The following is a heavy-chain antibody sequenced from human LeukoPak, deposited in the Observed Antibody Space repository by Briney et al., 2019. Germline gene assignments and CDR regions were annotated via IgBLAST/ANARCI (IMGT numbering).Heavy chain of an antibody. Sequence: SETLSLTCTVSGYSISSGYYWAWIRQPPGKGLEWIGSIYHSGSTYYNPSLKSRVTISVDTSKNQFSLKLSSVTAADTAVYYCARQVGATVAGTSAVFDYWGQGTLVTVSS. CDR1: GYSISSGYY. V-gene: IGHV4-38-2*02. CDR3: ARQVGATVAGTSAVFDY. J-gene: IGHJ4*02. CDR2: IYHSGST. D-gene: IGHD6-19*01.